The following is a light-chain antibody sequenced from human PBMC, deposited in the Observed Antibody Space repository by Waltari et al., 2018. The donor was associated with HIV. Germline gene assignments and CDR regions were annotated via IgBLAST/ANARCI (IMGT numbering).Light chain of an antibody. V-gene: IGLV3-27*01. CDR3: YSAADNMGV. Sequence: SYELTQPSSVSVSPGQTTRITCSGDVLEKSYPRWFQQKPGQAPVVMIYKDNERPSGIPERFSGSSSGTTVTLTISGAQIEDEADYYCYSAADNMGVFGGGTKLTVL. J-gene: IGLJ3*02. CDR2: KDN. CDR1: VLEKSY.